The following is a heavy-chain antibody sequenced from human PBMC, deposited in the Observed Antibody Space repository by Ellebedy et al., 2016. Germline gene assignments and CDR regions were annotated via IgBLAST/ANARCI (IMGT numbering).Heavy chain of an antibody. CDR1: GFSFITSA. CDR3: AKVDSTTGVSGWFDV. D-gene: IGHD2-15*01. J-gene: IGHJ5*02. V-gene: IGHV3-23*01. CDR2: ISGGAGDT. Sequence: GESLKISCAASGFSFITSAMIWVRQAPGKGLEWVSGISGGAGDTYYADSARGRFIISSDNSKTTLYLDMNSLRAEDTALYYCAKVDSTTGVSGWFDVWGQGTLVTVSP.